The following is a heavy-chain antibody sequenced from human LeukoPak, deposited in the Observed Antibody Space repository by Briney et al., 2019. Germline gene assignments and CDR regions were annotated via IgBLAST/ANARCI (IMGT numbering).Heavy chain of an antibody. CDR2: INSDGSTI. J-gene: IGHJ4*02. CDR1: GFTFSSDW. Sequence: PGGSLRLSCAASGFTFSSDWMHWVRQAPGKGLVWVSRINSDGSTINYADSVKGRFTISRDNAKNTLYLQMDSLRAEDTAVYYCTRETVVVATASLGYWGLGTLVTVSS. D-gene: IGHD2-2*01. CDR3: TRETVVVATASLGY. V-gene: IGHV3-74*01.